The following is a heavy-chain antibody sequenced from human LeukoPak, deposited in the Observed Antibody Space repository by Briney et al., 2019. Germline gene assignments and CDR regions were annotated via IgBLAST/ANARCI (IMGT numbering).Heavy chain of an antibody. J-gene: IGHJ6*01. CDR1: GGSISSGGYY. Sequence: PSQTLSLTCTVSGGSISSGGYYWSWIRQHPGKGLEWIGYIYYSGSTYYNPSLKSRVTISVDTSKNQFSLKLSSVTAADTAVYYCARAAYYDFWSGYYPYYYGMDVWGQGTTVTVSS. CDR3: ARAAYYDFWSGYYPYYYGMDV. V-gene: IGHV4-31*03. CDR2: IYYSGST. D-gene: IGHD3-3*01.